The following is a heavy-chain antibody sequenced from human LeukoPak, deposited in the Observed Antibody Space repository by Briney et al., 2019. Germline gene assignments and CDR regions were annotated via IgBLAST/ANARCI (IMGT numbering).Heavy chain of an antibody. CDR3: AKSAEVYSSASSGDY. CDR2: INPNSGGT. J-gene: IGHJ4*02. Sequence: AATLKVSCKASGYTFTGYYMHWVRQAPGQGLEWMGWINPNSGGTNYAQKFQGRVTMTRDTSISTAYMELSRLRSDDTAVYYCAKSAEVYSSASSGDYWGQGTLVTVSS. CDR1: GYTFTGYY. V-gene: IGHV1-2*02. D-gene: IGHD6-19*01.